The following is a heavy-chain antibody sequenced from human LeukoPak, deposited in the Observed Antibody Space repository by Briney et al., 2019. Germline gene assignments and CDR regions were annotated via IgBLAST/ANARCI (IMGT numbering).Heavy chain of an antibody. CDR1: GFTFSSYA. CDR3: ARRGSSGWYVDV. CDR2: ISANGDST. Sequence: PGGSLRLSCAASGFTFSSYAMYCVRQAPGQGLEYVSVISANGDSTYYANSVKGRFTISRDNSKNTLYLQMGGLRGEDMAVYYCARRGSSGWYVDVWGKGTTVTVSS. V-gene: IGHV3-64*01. J-gene: IGHJ6*03. D-gene: IGHD6-19*01.